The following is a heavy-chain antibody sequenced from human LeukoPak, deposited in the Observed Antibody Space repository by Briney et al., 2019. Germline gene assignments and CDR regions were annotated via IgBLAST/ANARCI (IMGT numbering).Heavy chain of an antibody. CDR2: INPNSGAT. CDR1: GYTFTGYY. D-gene: IGHD1-1*01. V-gene: IGHV1-2*02. Sequence: ASVKVSCKASGYTFTGYYMHWVRQAPGQGLEWMGWINPNSGATLYAQKFQGRVAMTRDTSINTAYMELSSLRSDDTAVYYCTRAKRVIFDYWGQGTLVTVSS. CDR3: TRAKRVIFDY. J-gene: IGHJ4*02.